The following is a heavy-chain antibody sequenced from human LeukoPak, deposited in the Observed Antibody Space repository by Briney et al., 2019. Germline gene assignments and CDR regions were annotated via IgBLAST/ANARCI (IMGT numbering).Heavy chain of an antibody. Sequence: GGSLRLSCAASGFTFNSYWFHWVRQAPGKGVVWVSRINSDGSDTIYADSVKGRFTISRDNAKSTVYLQMNSLKAEDTAVYYCARGGYHHGFDIWGQGTMVTVSS. CDR1: GFTFNSYW. D-gene: IGHD2-15*01. J-gene: IGHJ3*02. V-gene: IGHV3-74*01. CDR3: ARGGYHHGFDI. CDR2: INSDGSDT.